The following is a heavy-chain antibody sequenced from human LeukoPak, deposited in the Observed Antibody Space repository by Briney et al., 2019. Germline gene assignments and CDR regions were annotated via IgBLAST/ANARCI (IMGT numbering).Heavy chain of an antibody. V-gene: IGHV3-48*03. Sequence: PGGSLRLSCAASGFSFSSYEMNWVCQAPGKGLEWVSYISSSGSTIYYAESVKGRFTISRDNAKNSLYLQMNSLRAEDTAVYYCARAGYYDSSHKDWGQGTLVTVSS. D-gene: IGHD3-22*01. CDR1: GFSFSSYE. CDR3: ARAGYYDSSHKD. J-gene: IGHJ4*02. CDR2: ISSSGSTI.